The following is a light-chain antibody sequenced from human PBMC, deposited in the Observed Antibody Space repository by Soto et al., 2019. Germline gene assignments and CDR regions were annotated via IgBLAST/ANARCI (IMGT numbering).Light chain of an antibody. CDR3: QQSFSNPLT. CDR1: QSINTF. CDR2: AAS. V-gene: IGKV1-39*01. Sequence: DIQMTLSPSTLSASVGDGVTITCRASQSINTFLNWYQQKPGKAPKLLIYAASSLQSGVPSRFGGSGSGTDFTLSITNLQPEDFATYYCQQSFSNPLTFGPGTKVDFK. J-gene: IGKJ3*01.